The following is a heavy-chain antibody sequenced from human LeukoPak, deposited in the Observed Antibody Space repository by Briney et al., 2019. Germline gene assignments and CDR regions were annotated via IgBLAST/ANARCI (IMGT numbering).Heavy chain of an antibody. CDR2: ISYDGSNK. Sequence: GRSLRLSCAASGFTFSSYAMHWVRQAPGKGLEWVAVISYDGSNKYYADSVKGRFTISRDNSKNTLYLQMNSLRAEDTAVYYCARDRLAYCGGDCYPYLDYWGQGTLVTVSS. CDR3: ARDRLAYCGGDCYPYLDY. V-gene: IGHV3-30-3*01. D-gene: IGHD2-21*01. CDR1: GFTFSSYA. J-gene: IGHJ4*02.